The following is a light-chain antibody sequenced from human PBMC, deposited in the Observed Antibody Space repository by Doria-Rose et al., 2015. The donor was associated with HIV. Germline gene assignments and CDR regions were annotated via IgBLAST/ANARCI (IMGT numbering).Light chain of an antibody. J-gene: IGKJ3*01. CDR2: WAF. CDR1: QSLLYTSKNY. CDR3: QQYYDTPS. Sequence: TRPPESLGMSLGERATLNCKSNQSLLYTSKNYLAWYQQKPGQPPKLLIYWAFTRQSGVPARFSGSGSGTDFTLTISSLEAEDVAVYYCQQYYDTPSFGPGTTVDIK. V-gene: IGKV4-1*01.